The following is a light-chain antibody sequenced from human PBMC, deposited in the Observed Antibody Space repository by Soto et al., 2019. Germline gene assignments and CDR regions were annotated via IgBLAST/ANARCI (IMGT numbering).Light chain of an antibody. CDR3: QQYNNWPPWT. CDR2: GAS. Sequence: EIVMTQSPATLSVSPGERATLSCRASQSVSSNLAWYQQKLGQTPRLLIYGASTRATGIPARFSGSGSGTEFTLTISSLQSEDFAVYYCQQYNNWPPWTFGQATKVEVK. J-gene: IGKJ1*01. V-gene: IGKV3-15*01. CDR1: QSVSSN.